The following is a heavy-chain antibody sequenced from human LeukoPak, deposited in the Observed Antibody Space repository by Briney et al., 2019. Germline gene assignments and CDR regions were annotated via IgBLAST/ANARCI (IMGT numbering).Heavy chain of an antibody. Sequence: SETLSLTCTVSGGSISSYYWSWIRQPAGKGLEWIGRIYSTGNTNYNPSLKGRVTMSVDTSKNQFSLKLSSVTAADTAVYYCARCSGGSCYYFDYWGQGTLVTVSS. V-gene: IGHV4-4*07. CDR3: ARCSGGSCYYFDY. CDR2: IYSTGNT. D-gene: IGHD2-15*01. J-gene: IGHJ4*02. CDR1: GGSISSYY.